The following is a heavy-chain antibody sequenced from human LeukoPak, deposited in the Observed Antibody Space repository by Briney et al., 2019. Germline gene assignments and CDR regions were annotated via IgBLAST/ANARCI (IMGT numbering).Heavy chain of an antibody. Sequence: LSGGSLRLSCAASGFIFSNYAMTWVRQAPGKGLEWVSIIGGMSESFYYADSVKGRFTVSRDNSKDTLYLQINSLRDEDTAVYYCARRWLGDPYGMDVWGQGTTVSVSS. J-gene: IGHJ6*02. D-gene: IGHD3-10*01. CDR1: GFIFSNYA. CDR2: IGGMSESF. V-gene: IGHV3-23*01. CDR3: ARRWLGDPYGMDV.